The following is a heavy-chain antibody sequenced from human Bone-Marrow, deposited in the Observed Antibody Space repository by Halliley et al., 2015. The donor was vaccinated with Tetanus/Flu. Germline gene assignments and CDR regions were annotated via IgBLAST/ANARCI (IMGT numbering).Heavy chain of an antibody. D-gene: IGHD3-10*01. CDR2: IHHNGSI. Sequence: SLRLSCGLSGGPISSSNWWSWVRQPPGKGLEWIGEIHHNGSIKYNPSLKSRVTMSADGSENQFSLRLKSVTAADTAVYYCARHHYYASGRFGTGFDYWGRGILVTVSA. J-gene: IGHJ4*02. CDR3: ARHHYYASGRFGTGFDY. V-gene: IGHV4-4*02. CDR1: GGPISSSNW.